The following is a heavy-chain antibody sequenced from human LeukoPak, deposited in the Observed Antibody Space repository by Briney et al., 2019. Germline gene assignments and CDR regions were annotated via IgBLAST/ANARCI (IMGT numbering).Heavy chain of an antibody. Sequence: PGGSLRLSCAASGFTFSSYLMSWVRQAPGKGLERVASIKQDGSEKNYVDSVKGRFTFSRDNAKNSLNLQMNSLRAEDTAVYYCARGSGTFDNWGQGTLVTVSS. CDR2: IKQDGSEK. V-gene: IGHV3-7*01. CDR1: GFTFSSYL. D-gene: IGHD2-15*01. CDR3: ARGSGTFDN. J-gene: IGHJ4*02.